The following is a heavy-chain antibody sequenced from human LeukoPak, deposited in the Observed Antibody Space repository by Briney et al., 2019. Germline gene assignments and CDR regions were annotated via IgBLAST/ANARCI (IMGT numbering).Heavy chain of an antibody. Sequence: SETLSLTCTLSVVSVCLGSSYGSWVRQHPGKGLEWIGFIYYSGSTNYNPSLKSRVTISVDTSKNQFSLKLSSVTAADTAVYYCARERGRYFDWLPGVDYWGQGTLVTVSS. CDR3: ARERGRYFDWLPGVDY. CDR2: IYYSGST. V-gene: IGHV4-61*01. J-gene: IGHJ4*02. D-gene: IGHD3-9*01. CDR1: VVSVCLGSSY.